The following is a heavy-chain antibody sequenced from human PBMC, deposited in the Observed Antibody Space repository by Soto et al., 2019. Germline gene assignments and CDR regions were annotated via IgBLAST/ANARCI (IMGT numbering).Heavy chain of an antibody. V-gene: IGHV4-39*01. D-gene: IGHD6-13*01. Sequence: QLQLQESGPGLVKPSETLSLTCTVSGGSISSSSYYWGWIRQPPGKGLEWIGSIYYSGSTYYNPSLKSRVTISVDTSKNQFSLKLSSVTAADTAVYYCARGGSVIAAAGATYWGQGTLVTVSS. CDR1: GGSISSSSYY. CDR3: ARGGSVIAAAGATY. J-gene: IGHJ4*02. CDR2: IYYSGST.